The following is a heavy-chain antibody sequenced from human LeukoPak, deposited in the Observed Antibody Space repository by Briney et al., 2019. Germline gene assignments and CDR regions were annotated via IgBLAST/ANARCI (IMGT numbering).Heavy chain of an antibody. CDR2: LKSSGDTT. J-gene: IGHJ4*02. D-gene: IGHD1-1*01. CDR1: GYSFTSYH. CDR3: AREDPHTYNFDF. V-gene: IGHV1-46*01. Sequence: ASVKVSCKTSGYSFTSYHMHWLRQAPEQGLEWVGILKSSGDTTVYAQKFQGRVTVTRDTSTSTVYMELSSLSSEDTAVYYCAREDPHTYNFDFWGPGTLVTVSS.